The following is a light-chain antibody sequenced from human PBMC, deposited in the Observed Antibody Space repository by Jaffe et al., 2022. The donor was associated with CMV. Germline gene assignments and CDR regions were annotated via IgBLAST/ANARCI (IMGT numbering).Light chain of an antibody. Sequence: QSALTQPASVSGSPGQSITISCTGNDSNVGGYNLVSWYQQHPGKAPKFIIYGVTKRPSGVSVRFSGSKSGNAASLTISGLQAEDEADYYCCSFAGSRTYIFGTGTRVTVL. CDR3: CSFAGSRTYI. CDR1: DSNVGGYNL. J-gene: IGLJ1*01. CDR2: GVT. V-gene: IGLV2-23*02.